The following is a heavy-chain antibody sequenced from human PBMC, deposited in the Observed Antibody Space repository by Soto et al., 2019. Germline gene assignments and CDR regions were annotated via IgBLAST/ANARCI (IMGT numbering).Heavy chain of an antibody. CDR2: INQDGSEK. CDR1: GFTFNRYW. D-gene: IGHD4-4*01. CDR3: ARGGYDYSNPFDY. J-gene: IGHJ4*02. V-gene: IGHV3-7*04. Sequence: EVQLVESGGGLVQPGGSLRLSCAASGFTFNRYWMKWVRQAPGRGLEWMGNINQDGSEKHYVDSVKGQFTISRDNAKDSVYLQMNSLKADDTAMYYCARGGYDYSNPFDYWGQATLVTVSS.